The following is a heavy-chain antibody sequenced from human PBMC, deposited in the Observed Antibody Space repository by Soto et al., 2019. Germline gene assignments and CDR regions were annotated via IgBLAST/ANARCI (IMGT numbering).Heavy chain of an antibody. CDR1: GFTFSRSA. J-gene: IGHJ3*02. D-gene: IGHD2-21*01. CDR2: VSENGGSRGGT. Sequence: EVQLLESGGGLVQPGGSLRLSCTASGFTFSRSAMNWVRQAPGQGLEWVAGVSENGGSRGGTYYADYVKGRFTISGDNSKTTLYLQIDSLRGADTAVYYCAIAKAVVIAALGIWGQGTMVTVSS. V-gene: IGHV3-23*01. CDR3: AIAKAVVIAALGI.